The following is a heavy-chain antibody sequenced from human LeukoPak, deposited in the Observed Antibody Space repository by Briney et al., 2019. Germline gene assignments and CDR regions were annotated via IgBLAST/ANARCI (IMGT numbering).Heavy chain of an antibody. D-gene: IGHD3-22*01. V-gene: IGHV4-34*01. Sequence: SETLSLTCAVYDGSFSGYYWSWICQPPGKGLEWIGEINHSGSTNYNPSLKSRVTISVDTSKNQFSLKLNSVTAADTAMYYCARYSGYYLSYFDYWGQGTLVTVSS. CDR1: DGSFSGYY. J-gene: IGHJ4*02. CDR3: ARYSGYYLSYFDY. CDR2: INHSGST.